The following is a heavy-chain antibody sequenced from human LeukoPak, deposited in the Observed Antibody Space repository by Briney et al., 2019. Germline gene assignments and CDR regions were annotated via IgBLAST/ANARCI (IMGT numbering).Heavy chain of an antibody. CDR2: INTDNGNT. V-gene: IGHV1-18*01. J-gene: IGHJ5*02. D-gene: IGHD2-21*02. CDR3: ARKGCTGDCYRFDP. Sequence: ASVKVSCKASGYTFNTYGISWVRQAPGQRPEWMGWINTDNGNTKYAQKFQGRVTITTDTSTSTPYMELSSLRSDDTAVYYCARKGCTGDCYRFDPWGQGTLVTVSS. CDR1: GYTFNTYG.